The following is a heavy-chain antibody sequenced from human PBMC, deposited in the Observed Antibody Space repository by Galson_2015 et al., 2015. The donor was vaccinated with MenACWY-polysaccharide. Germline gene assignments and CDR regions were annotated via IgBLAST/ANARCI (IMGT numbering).Heavy chain of an antibody. CDR1: GFSFGTYW. Sequence: SLRLSCAASGFSFGTYWMHWVRHAPGKGLVWVSRINGDGSATAYADSVRGRFTISRDNAKNTLYLEMNSLRSEDTAVYYWTKEGAKCGRGSSCSFVCFDPWGQGTLVTVSS. V-gene: IGHV3-74*01. CDR3: TKEGAKCGRGSSCSFVCFDP. CDR2: INGDGSAT. D-gene: IGHD2-15*01. J-gene: IGHJ5*02.